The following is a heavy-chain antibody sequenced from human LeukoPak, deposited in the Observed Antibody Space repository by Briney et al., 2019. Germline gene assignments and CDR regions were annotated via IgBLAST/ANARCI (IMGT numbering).Heavy chain of an antibody. D-gene: IGHD3-3*01. J-gene: IGHJ3*02. V-gene: IGHV1-24*01. CDR3: ATPTAYDFWSGYFAFDI. CDR2: FDPEDGET. CDR1: GYTLTELS. Sequence: ASVKVSCKVSGYTLTELSMHWVRQAPGKGLEWMGGFDPEDGETIYAQKFQGRVTMTEDTSTDTAYMELSSLRSEDTAVYYCATPTAYDFWSGYFAFDIWGQGTMVTVSS.